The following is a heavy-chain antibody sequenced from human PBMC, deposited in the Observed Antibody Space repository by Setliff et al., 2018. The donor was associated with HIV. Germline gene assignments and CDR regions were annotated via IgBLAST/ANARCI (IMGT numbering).Heavy chain of an antibody. D-gene: IGHD4-17*01. V-gene: IGHV4-61*01. J-gene: IGHJ4*02. CDR3: ARDLRAVTID. CDR2: FYYSGST. CDR1: GGSVSSGNYY. Sequence: PSETLSLTCTVSGGSVSSGNYYWSWIRQPPGKGLEWIGYFYYSGSTNYNPFLKSRVSISLDTSKNQFSLKLTSVTAADTAVYFCARDLRAVTIDWGQGTLVTVS.